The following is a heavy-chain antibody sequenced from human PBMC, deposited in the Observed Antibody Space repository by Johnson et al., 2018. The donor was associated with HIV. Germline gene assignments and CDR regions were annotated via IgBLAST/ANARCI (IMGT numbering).Heavy chain of an antibody. V-gene: IGHV3-66*03. CDR2: IYSGGST. CDR1: GFTVSSNY. J-gene: IGHJ3*02. D-gene: IGHD6-13*01. Sequence: EQLVESGGGLIQPGGSLRLSCAASGFTVSSNYMSWVRQAPGKGLEWVSVIYSGGSTYYADSVKGRFTISRDNSKNTLYLQMNSLRAEDTAVYYCAIPTGAAAGAFDIWDQGTMVTVSS. CDR3: AIPTGAAAGAFDI.